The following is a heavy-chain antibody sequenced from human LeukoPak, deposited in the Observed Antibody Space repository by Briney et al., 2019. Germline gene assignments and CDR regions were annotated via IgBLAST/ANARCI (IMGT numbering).Heavy chain of an antibody. V-gene: IGHV3-48*03. CDR2: ISSSGGTI. CDR3: ARVKSSLERVDY. Sequence: PGGSLRLSCAASGFTLSNYEINWVRQAPGKGLEWVSYISSSGGTIYYADSVKGRFTISRDNAKNSLYLQMNSLRAEDTAVYYCARVKSSLERVDYWGQGTLVTVSA. CDR1: GFTLSNYE. J-gene: IGHJ4*02. D-gene: IGHD1-1*01.